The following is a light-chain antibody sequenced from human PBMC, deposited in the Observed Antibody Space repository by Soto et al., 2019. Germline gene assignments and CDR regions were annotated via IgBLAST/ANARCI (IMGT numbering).Light chain of an antibody. V-gene: IGLV1-40*01. Sequence: QAVVTQPPSVSGAPGQRVTISCTGSSSNIGAGYDVHWYQQLPGRAPKLLIYGNTNRPSGVPDRFSGSKSGTSASLAITGLQAEDVADYYCLSFDSSLSVVFGGGTKVTVL. CDR3: LSFDSSLSVV. J-gene: IGLJ2*01. CDR2: GNT. CDR1: SSNIGAGYD.